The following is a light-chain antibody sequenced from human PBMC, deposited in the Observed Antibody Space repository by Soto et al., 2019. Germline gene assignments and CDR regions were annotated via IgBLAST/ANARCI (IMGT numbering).Light chain of an antibody. J-gene: IGKJ5*01. V-gene: IGKV1-39*01. Sequence: DIQMTQSPSSLSASVGDRVTITCRASQSISSYLNWYQQKPGKAPTLLIYAASSLQSGVPSRFSGSGSGTDFTLTISSLQPEDFATYYCQQSYRTLPITFGQGTRLEIK. CDR3: QQSYRTLPIT. CDR2: AAS. CDR1: QSISSY.